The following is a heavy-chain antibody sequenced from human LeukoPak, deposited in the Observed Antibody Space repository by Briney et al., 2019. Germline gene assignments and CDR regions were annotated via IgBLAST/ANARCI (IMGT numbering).Heavy chain of an antibody. D-gene: IGHD2-2*02. J-gene: IGHJ5*02. Sequence: SQTLSLTCTVSGGSISSGGYYWSWIRQHPGKGLEWIGYIYYSGSTYSNPSLKSRVTISVDTSKNQFSLNLSSVTAADTAVYYCARYCSSTNCYKGGFDPWGQGTLVTVSS. V-gene: IGHV4-31*03. CDR1: GGSISSGGYY. CDR2: IYYSGST. CDR3: ARYCSSTNCYKGGFDP.